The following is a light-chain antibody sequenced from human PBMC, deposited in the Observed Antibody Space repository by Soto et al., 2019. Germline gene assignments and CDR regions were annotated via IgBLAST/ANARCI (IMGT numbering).Light chain of an antibody. Sequence: DIQMTQSPSSLSASVGDRVTVTCRASQDMNNYLAWYQQKPGKVPKLLIYAASTLQSGVPSRFSASGSGTDFTLSISSLQPEDVANYSGQRYVSQPFTFGPGTKVEI. CDR2: AAS. J-gene: IGKJ3*01. CDR3: QRYVSQPFT. CDR1: QDMNNY. V-gene: IGKV1-27*01.